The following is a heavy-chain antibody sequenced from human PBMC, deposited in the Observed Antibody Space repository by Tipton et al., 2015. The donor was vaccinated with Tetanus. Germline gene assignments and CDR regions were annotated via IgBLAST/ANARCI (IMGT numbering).Heavy chain of an antibody. J-gene: IGHJ4*02. D-gene: IGHD3-10*01. Sequence: TLSLTCAVYGGSFSGYYWSWIRQPPGKGLEWIGEINHSGSTNYNPSLKSRVTISVDTSKNQFSLKLSSVTAADTAVYYCARGSPRTMVRGERPFDYWGQGTLVTVSS. CDR3: ARGSPRTMVRGERPFDY. CDR1: GGSFSGYY. CDR2: INHSGST. V-gene: IGHV4-34*01.